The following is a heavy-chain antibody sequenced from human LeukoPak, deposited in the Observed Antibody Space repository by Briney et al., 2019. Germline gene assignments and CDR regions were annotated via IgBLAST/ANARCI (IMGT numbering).Heavy chain of an antibody. J-gene: IGHJ4*02. CDR1: GFTFSSYA. Sequence: GGSLRLSCAASGFTFSSYAMSWVRQAPGKGLEWVSTISGSGGSTYYADSVKGRFTISRDNSKNTLYLQMNSLRAEDTAVYYCARMTTPGKGDYWGQGTLVTVSS. V-gene: IGHV3-23*01. D-gene: IGHD4-17*01. CDR3: ARMTTPGKGDY. CDR2: ISGSGGST.